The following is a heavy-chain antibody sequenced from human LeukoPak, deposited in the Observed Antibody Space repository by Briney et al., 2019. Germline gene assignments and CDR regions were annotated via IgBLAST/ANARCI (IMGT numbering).Heavy chain of an antibody. V-gene: IGHV3-30*18. CDR2: ISDDGSNK. J-gene: IGHJ4*02. CDR1: GFTFSSYG. Sequence: GGSLSLSWAASGFTFSSYGMHWVRQAPGKGLERVAVISDDGSNKYYGDSVKGRFTISRDNSKNTLYLQMNSLRAEDTAVYYCAKDRGYSSSWYVFGYWGQGTLVTVSS. D-gene: IGHD6-13*01. CDR3: AKDRGYSSSWYVFGY.